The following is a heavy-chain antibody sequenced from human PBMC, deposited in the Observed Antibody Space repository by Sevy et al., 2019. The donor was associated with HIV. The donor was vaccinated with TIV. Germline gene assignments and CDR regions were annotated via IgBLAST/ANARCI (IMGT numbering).Heavy chain of an antibody. Sequence: VSVKVSCKVCGYTLTELSMHWVRQAPGKGLEWMGGFDPEDGETIYAQKFQGRVTMTEDTSTDTAYMELSSLRSEDTAVYYCATGPYYYDSSGPIEGGLFDYWGQGTLVTVSS. D-gene: IGHD3-22*01. CDR3: ATGPYYYDSSGPIEGGLFDY. CDR1: GYTLTELS. V-gene: IGHV1-24*01. J-gene: IGHJ4*02. CDR2: FDPEDGET.